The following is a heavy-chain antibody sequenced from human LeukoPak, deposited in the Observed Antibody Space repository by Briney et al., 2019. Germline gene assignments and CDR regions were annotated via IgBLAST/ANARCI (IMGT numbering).Heavy chain of an antibody. V-gene: IGHV1-8*01. CDR3: ARGYSSSWYYYYYMDV. CDR1: GYTFTSYD. Sequence: ASVNVSCKPSGYTFTSYDINLVRQAPGQRLEGMGWMNPNSGNTGYAQKFQGRVTMTKNTSISPAYMELSSLRSEDTAVYYCARGYSSSWYYYYYMDVWGKGTTVTISS. CDR2: MNPNSGNT. D-gene: IGHD6-13*01. J-gene: IGHJ6*03.